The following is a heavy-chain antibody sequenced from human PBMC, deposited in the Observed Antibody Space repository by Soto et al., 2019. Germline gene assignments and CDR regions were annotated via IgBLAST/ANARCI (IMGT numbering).Heavy chain of an antibody. CDR2: INHRGST. J-gene: IGHJ4*02. D-gene: IGHD5-12*01. V-gene: IGHV4-34*01. CDR1: GGSFSGYY. Sequence: KPSETLSLTCAVYGGSFSGYYWSWFRQPPGKGLAWIGEINHRGSTKYNPSLKNRVTISVDTSKNQFSLKLSSANAADTAVYYCARATDVVAGGYWGQGSLVTVSS. CDR3: ARATDVVAGGY.